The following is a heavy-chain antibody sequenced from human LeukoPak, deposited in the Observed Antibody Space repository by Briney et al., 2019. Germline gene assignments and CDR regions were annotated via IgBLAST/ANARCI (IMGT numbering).Heavy chain of an antibody. Sequence: GGSLRLSCAASGFTFCSFAMSWVRQAPGKGLEWVSAISDSGGSTYYTDSVKGRFTISRDNSKNTLYLQMNSLRAEDTAVYYCAKSSSSSGQWGQGTLVTVSS. D-gene: IGHD2-2*01. V-gene: IGHV3-23*01. CDR1: GFTFCSFA. CDR2: ISDSGGST. J-gene: IGHJ4*02. CDR3: AKSSSSSGQ.